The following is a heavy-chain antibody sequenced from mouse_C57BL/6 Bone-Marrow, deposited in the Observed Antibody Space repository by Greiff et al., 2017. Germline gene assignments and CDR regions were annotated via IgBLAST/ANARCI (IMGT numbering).Heavy chain of an antibody. J-gene: IGHJ3*01. Sequence: VQLQQSGAELVRPGTSVKVSCKASGYAFTNYLIEWVKQRPGQGLEWIGVINPGSGGTKYNEKFKGKATLTADKSSSTAYMQLSGMTSEDSAVYFCAREAIYYGIYPFAYWGQGTLVTVSA. D-gene: IGHD2-1*01. V-gene: IGHV1-54*01. CDR3: AREAIYYGIYPFAY. CDR1: GYAFTNYL. CDR2: INPGSGGT.